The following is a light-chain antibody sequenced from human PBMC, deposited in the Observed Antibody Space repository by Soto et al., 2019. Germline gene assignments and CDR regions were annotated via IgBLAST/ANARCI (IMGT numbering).Light chain of an antibody. CDR1: SSDVGGYNY. Sequence: QSVLTQPRSAKGSSGRSVTISCTGTSSDVGGYNYVSWYQQHPGKAPKLMIYEVSKRPSGVPDRFSGSKSGNTASLTVSGLQAEDEADYYCSSYAGSNNRYVFGTGTKVTVL. CDR2: EVS. V-gene: IGLV2-8*01. J-gene: IGLJ1*01. CDR3: SSYAGSNNRYV.